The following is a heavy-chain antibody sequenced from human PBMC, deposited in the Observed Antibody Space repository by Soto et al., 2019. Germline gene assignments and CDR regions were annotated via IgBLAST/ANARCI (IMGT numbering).Heavy chain of an antibody. D-gene: IGHD5-12*01. CDR3: AKGSIEYSASVDD. V-gene: IGHV3-23*01. Sequence: DVQLLESGGGLVQPGGSLRLSCAASGFSFSSYAMVWVRQAPGKGLEWVAVISARGGSSYFADSGKGRFTLSRDNSKNVLSLEMNSLRAEDTVIYFCAKGSIEYSASVDDWGQGTLVVVSS. CDR2: ISARGGSS. CDR1: GFSFSSYA. J-gene: IGHJ4*02.